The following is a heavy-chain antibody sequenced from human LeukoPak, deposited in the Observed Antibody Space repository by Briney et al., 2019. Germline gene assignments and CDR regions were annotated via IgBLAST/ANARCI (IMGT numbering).Heavy chain of an antibody. CDR3: ARLSPRPGWSDP. V-gene: IGHV1-18*01. CDR2: ISAYNGNT. Sequence: ASVKVSCKASGYTFTSYGISWVRQAPGQGLEWMGWISAYNGNTNYAQKPQGRVTMTTDTSTSTAYMELRSLRSDDTAVYYCARLSPRPGWSDPWGQGTLVTVSS. CDR1: GYTFTSYG. J-gene: IGHJ5*02.